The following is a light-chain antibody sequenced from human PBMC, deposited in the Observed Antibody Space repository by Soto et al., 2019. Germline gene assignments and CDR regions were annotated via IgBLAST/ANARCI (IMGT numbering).Light chain of an antibody. V-gene: IGKV3-20*01. J-gene: IGKJ3*01. CDR3: QQYGRSPTT. CDR2: GAS. Sequence: VLTQSPGTLSLSPGERATLSCRASESVSGTYVAWYQQTPGQAPRLLISGASNRATGIPDRFAASGSGTDFTLIISGLEPEDSAVYFCQQYGRSPTTVGPGTKVEIK. CDR1: ESVSGTY.